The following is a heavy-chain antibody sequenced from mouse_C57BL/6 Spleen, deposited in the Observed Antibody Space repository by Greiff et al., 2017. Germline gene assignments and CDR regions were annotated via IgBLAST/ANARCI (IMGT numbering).Heavy chain of an antibody. Sequence: QVQLKQPGAELVKPGASVKLSCKASGYTFTSYWMHWVKQRPGQGLEWIGMIHPNSGSTNYNEKFKSKATLTVDKSSSTAYRQHSSLTSEDSAVYYCARRTTDWYFDVWGTGTTVTVSS. CDR1: GYTFTSYW. CDR3: ARRTTDWYFDV. J-gene: IGHJ1*03. D-gene: IGHD1-1*01. V-gene: IGHV1-64*01. CDR2: IHPNSGST.